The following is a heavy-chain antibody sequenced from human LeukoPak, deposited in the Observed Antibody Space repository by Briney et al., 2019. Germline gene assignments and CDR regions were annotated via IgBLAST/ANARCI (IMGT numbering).Heavy chain of an antibody. V-gene: IGHV1-2*02. Sequence: ASVQVSCQASGYTFTGYYMHRVRQAPGHALEWTGWINPNSGGTNYAQKFQGRVTMTRDTSISTAFMELSRLRSDDTAVYYCARGEYSSYYMDVWGKGTTVTVSS. CDR2: INPNSGGT. CDR3: ARGEYSSYYMDV. D-gene: IGHD5-18*01. J-gene: IGHJ6*03. CDR1: GYTFTGYY.